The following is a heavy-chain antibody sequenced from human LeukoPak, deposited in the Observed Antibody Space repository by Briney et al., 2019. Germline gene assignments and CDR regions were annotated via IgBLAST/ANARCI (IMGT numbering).Heavy chain of an antibody. CDR1: GFTVSSNY. V-gene: IGHV3-53*01. CDR3: AREAYDSSGYVGIDY. J-gene: IGHJ4*02. D-gene: IGHD3-22*01. Sequence: GGSLRLSCAASGFTVSSNYMSWFGRAPGRGLEWVPVIYSGGSTYYADSVKGRFTISRDNSKNTLYLQMNSLRAEDTAVYYCAREAYDSSGYVGIDYWGQGTLVTVSS. CDR2: IYSGGST.